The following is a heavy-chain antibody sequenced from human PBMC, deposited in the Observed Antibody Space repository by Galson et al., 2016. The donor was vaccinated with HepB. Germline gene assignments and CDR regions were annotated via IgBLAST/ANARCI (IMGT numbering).Heavy chain of an antibody. J-gene: IGHJ4*02. Sequence: SETLSLTCTVSGASVSSGSYYWTWIRQPPGKGLEWIGYIYYNGNTNYNPALKSRVTISVATSKNQFSLNLSSVTAADTAVYFCARDGIWLHPFDSWGQGSLVTVSS. D-gene: IGHD5-24*01. CDR1: GASVSSGSYY. CDR2: IYYNGNT. V-gene: IGHV4-61*01. CDR3: ARDGIWLHPFDS.